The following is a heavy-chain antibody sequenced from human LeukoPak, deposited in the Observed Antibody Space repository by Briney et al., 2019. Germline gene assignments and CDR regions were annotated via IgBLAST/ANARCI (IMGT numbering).Heavy chain of an antibody. CDR1: GFTFSDYT. V-gene: IGHV3-21*01. CDR2: ISSSSSYI. D-gene: IGHD4-17*01. CDR3: ARDSSYADASAAF. Sequence: GGSLRLSCAASGFTFSDYTMNWVRQAPGKGLESVSSISSSSSYIYYADSVKGRFTVSRDNAKNSLFLQMNSLRADDTAVYYCARDSSYADASAAFWGQGTLVTVSS. J-gene: IGHJ4*02.